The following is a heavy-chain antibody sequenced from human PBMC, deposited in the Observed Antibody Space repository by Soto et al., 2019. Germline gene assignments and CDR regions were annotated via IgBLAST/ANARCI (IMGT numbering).Heavy chain of an antibody. V-gene: IGHV1-3*01. CDR3: ARGGTITSYYFDY. Sequence: QVQLVQSGAEVKKPGASVKVSCKASGYTFTSYAIHWVRQAPGQRLEWMGWINAGNANTKYSQKFQGRVTITRDTSASTAYMEVSRLTSEDTGVYYCARGGTITSYYFDYWGQGTLVTVSS. CDR2: INAGNANT. CDR1: GYTFTSYA. D-gene: IGHD3-16*01. J-gene: IGHJ4*02.